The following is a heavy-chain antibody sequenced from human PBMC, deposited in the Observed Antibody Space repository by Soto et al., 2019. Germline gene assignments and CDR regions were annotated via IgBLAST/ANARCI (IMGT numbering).Heavy chain of an antibody. CDR1: GCTFRSYW. J-gene: IGHJ4*02. CDR2: INSDGSST. D-gene: IGHD5-18*01. V-gene: IGHV3-74*01. CDR3: ARGSGYSYGYDY. Sequence: VGSRRLSCAASGCTFRSYWMHCVRQAPWKWLVWVSRINSDGSSTSYADSVKGRFTISRDNAKNTLYLQMNSLRAEDTAVYYCARGSGYSYGYDYWGQGTLVTVSS.